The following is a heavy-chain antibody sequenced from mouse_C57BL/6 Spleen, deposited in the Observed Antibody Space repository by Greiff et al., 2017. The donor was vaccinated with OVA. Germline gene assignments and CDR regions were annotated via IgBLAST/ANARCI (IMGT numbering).Heavy chain of an antibody. CDR3: ARGLITTVVANWYFDV. V-gene: IGHV2-2*01. CDR1: GFSLTSYG. Sequence: VKLVESGTGLVQPSQSLSITCTVSGFSLTSYGVHWVRQSPGKGLEWLGVIWSGGSTDYNAAFISRMSISKDNSKSQVFFKMNSLQADDTAIYYCARGLITTVVANWYFDVWGTGTTVTVSS. CDR2: IWSGGST. D-gene: IGHD1-1*01. J-gene: IGHJ1*03.